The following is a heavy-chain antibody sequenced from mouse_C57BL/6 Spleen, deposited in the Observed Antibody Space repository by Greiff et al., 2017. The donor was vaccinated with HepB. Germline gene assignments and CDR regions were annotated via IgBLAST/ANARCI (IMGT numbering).Heavy chain of an antibody. J-gene: IGHJ4*01. CDR1: GFSFNTYA. D-gene: IGHD2-4*01. CDR2: IRSKSNNYAT. Sequence: EVKLVESGGGLVQPKGSLKLSCAASGFSFNTYAMNWVRQAPGKGLEWVARIRSKSNNYATYYADSVKDRFTISRDDSESMLYLQMNNLKTEDTAMYYCVRNEDYGPMDYWGQGTSVTVSS. V-gene: IGHV10-1*01. CDR3: VRNEDYGPMDY.